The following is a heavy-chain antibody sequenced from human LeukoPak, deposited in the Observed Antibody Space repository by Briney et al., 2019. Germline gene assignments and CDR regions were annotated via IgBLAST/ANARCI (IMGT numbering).Heavy chain of an antibody. Sequence: GGSLRLSCAASGFTVSSNYMSWVRQAPGKGLEWVSIIYSGGSTYYADSVKGRFTISRDNSKNTLYLQMNSLRAEDTAVYYCAKRAGGFGELVSGHSFDYWGQGTLVTVSS. D-gene: IGHD3-10*01. CDR2: IYSGGST. CDR1: GFTVSSNY. CDR3: AKRAGGFGELVSGHSFDY. V-gene: IGHV3-66*04. J-gene: IGHJ4*02.